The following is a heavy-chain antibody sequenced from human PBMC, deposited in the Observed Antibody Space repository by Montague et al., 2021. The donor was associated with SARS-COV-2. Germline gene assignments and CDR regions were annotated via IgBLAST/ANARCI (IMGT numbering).Heavy chain of an antibody. CDR3: ARERQDSSGWSTYWYFDL. CDR1: GFTFSSYW. D-gene: IGHD6-19*01. CDR2: IEEDGSEK. V-gene: IGHV3-7*01. J-gene: IGHJ2*01. Sequence: SLRLSCAASGFTFSSYWMSWVRQAPGKGLEWVANIEEDGSEKYYMDSVKGRFTISRDNAKNSLSLQMNILRAEDTAVYYCARERQDSSGWSTYWYFDLWGRGTLVTVSS.